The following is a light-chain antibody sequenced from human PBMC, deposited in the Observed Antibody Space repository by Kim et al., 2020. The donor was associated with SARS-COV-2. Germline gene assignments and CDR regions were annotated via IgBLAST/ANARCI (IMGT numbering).Light chain of an antibody. CDR3: QQCDSNPRT. CDR2: GAS. Sequence: DIQMTQSPSSLSASVGDRVTITCRASQSISSWLTWYQQKPGKAPKLLIYGASSLQGGVPSRFSGSGSGTDFTLTISSLQPEDFATYYCQQCDSNPRTFGQGTKVDIK. J-gene: IGKJ1*01. CDR1: QSISSW. V-gene: IGKV1-39*01.